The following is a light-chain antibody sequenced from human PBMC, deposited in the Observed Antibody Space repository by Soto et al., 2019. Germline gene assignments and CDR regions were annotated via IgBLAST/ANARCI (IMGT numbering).Light chain of an antibody. J-gene: IGKJ4*01. CDR1: QGVSSA. Sequence: AIQLTQSPSSLSASVGDRVRIFCRASQGVSSALAWYQQKPGKAPELLIYGVSSLESGVPSRISGTGSGTDFTLTISSLQPEDFATYYCQQFNNFPLTFGEGTKVEIK. CDR3: QQFNNFPLT. V-gene: IGKV1D-13*01. CDR2: GVS.